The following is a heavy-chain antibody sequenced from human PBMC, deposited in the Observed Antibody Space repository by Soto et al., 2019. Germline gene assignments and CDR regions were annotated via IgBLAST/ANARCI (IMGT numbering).Heavy chain of an antibody. CDR1: GDSISSGAW. CDR2: IYHSGNT. Sequence: PSETLSLTRAVSGDSISSGAWWSWVRQSPGKGLQWIGEIYHSGNTRNNPSLKSRVTMSVDKSNNQFSLNLMSVTAADTATYYCARDSRTGCSSTDCYMSWGRGILVTVSS. CDR3: ARDSRTGCSSTDCYMS. J-gene: IGHJ5*02. D-gene: IGHD2-2*01. V-gene: IGHV4-4*02.